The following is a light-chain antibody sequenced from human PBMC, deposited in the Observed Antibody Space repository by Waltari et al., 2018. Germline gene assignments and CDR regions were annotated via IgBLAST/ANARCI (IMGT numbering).Light chain of an antibody. Sequence: EIVLTQSPGTLSLSPGERDNLSCRASQSVGRYLVWYQQKPGQAPRLLIYHASIRATGIPDRFSGSGSGTDFSLTISRLEPEDFAVYYCQKYESLPATFGQGTKVEI. CDR1: QSVGRY. CDR2: HAS. CDR3: QKYESLPAT. J-gene: IGKJ1*01. V-gene: IGKV3-20*01.